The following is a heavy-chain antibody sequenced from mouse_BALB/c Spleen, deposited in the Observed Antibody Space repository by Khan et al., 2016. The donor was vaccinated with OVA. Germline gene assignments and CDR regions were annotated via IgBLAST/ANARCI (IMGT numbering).Heavy chain of an antibody. CDR2: LYPGNTDT. Sequence: VQLKQSGTVLARPGASVKMSCKASGYIFTNYWMHWVKQRPGQGLEWIGGLYPGNTDTDYNKNFKDMAKLTAVTSASTAYMELISLTNEDSAVSYCTRAGYGAFAYWGQGTLVTVSA. CDR3: TRAGYGAFAY. CDR1: GYIFTNYW. J-gene: IGHJ3*01. D-gene: IGHD1-1*01. V-gene: IGHV1-5*01.